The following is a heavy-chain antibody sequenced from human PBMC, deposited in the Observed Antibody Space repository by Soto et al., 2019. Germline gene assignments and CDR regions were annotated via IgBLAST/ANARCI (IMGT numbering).Heavy chain of an antibody. CDR1: GGSISSSSSY. CDR2: IYYSGST. D-gene: IGHD6-13*01. Sequence: SETLSLTCTVSGGSISSSSSYWGWIRQPPGKGLEWIGYIYYSGSTNYNPSLKSRVTISVDTSKNQFSLKLSSVTAADTAVYYCARIGWSSSCMDVWGQGTTVTVSS. J-gene: IGHJ6*02. V-gene: IGHV4-61*05. CDR3: ARIGWSSSCMDV.